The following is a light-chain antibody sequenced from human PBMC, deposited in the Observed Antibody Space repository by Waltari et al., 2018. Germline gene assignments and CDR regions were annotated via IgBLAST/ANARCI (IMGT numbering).Light chain of an antibody. CDR2: AAS. Sequence: DIQMTQSPSSLSASVGDRVTITCRASQAIRNSLAWYQQKPGKVPKLLIYAASTLLSGVPSRFSGSGSGTEFTLTISGLQPEDVATYYCQNYNSAPPGTFGPGTKVDIK. CDR3: QNYNSAPPGT. J-gene: IGKJ3*01. V-gene: IGKV1-27*01. CDR1: QAIRNS.